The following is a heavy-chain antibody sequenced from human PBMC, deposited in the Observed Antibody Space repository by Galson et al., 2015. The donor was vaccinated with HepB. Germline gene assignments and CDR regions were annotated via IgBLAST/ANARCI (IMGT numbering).Heavy chain of an antibody. D-gene: IGHD3-10*01. CDR1: GFTFSSYS. J-gene: IGHJ5*02. Sequence: SLRLSCAASGFTFSSYSMNWVRQAPGKGLEWVSYISSSSSTIHYADSVKGRFTIPRDNAKNSLYLQMNSLRDEDTAVYYCARDWYITMVRGVISPFDPWGQGTLVTVSS. CDR3: ARDWYITMVRGVISPFDP. CDR2: ISSSSSTI. V-gene: IGHV3-48*02.